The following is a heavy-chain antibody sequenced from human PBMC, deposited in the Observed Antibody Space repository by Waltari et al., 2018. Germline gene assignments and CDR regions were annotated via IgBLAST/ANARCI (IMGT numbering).Heavy chain of an antibody. CDR2: ISSSGGTI. CDR1: EFIFSNYE. D-gene: IGHD3-22*01. J-gene: IGHJ6*02. Sequence: EVQLVESGGGLVQPGGSLRLSCAASEFIFSNYEMNWVRQTPGKGLEWISYISSSGGTIYYAASVEGRFTISRDNANKSLYLQMNSLRAEDTAVYYCARDQEIIVGGMDVWVQGTAVTVSS. V-gene: IGHV3-48*03. CDR3: ARDQEIIVGGMDV.